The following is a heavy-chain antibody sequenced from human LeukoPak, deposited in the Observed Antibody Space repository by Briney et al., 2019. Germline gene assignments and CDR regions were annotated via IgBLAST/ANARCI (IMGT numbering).Heavy chain of an antibody. J-gene: IGHJ5*02. CDR3: ARALVYYDILTGLRGVAMSNWFDP. V-gene: IGHV1-18*04. D-gene: IGHD3-9*01. CDR2: ISGNNGNT. Sequence: ASVKVSCKASGYTFTGYYMHWVRQAPGQGLEWMGWISGNNGNTNYAQKFQGRVTMTTDTSTSTAYMELRSLRSDDTAVHYCARALVYYDILTGLRGVAMSNWFDPWGQGTLVTVSS. CDR1: GYTFTGYY.